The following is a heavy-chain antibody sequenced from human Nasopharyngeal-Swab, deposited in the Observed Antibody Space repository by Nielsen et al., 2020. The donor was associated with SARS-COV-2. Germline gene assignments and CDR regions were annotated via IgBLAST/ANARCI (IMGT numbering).Heavy chain of an antibody. Sequence: SETLSLTCTVSGGSISSSSYYWGWIRQPSGKGLEWIGEINHSGSTNYNPSLKSRVTISVDTSKNQFSLKLSSVTAADTAVYYCARDVAPYGMDVWGQGTTVTVSS. CDR3: ARDVAPYGMDV. J-gene: IGHJ6*02. V-gene: IGHV4-39*07. CDR1: GGSISSSSYY. CDR2: INHSGST.